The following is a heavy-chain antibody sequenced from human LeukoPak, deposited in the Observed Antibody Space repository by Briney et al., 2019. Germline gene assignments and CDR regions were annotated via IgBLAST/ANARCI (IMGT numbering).Heavy chain of an antibody. D-gene: IGHD1-26*01. J-gene: IGHJ4*02. V-gene: IGHV3-15*05. Sequence: PGGSLRLSCAASGFTFSNAWMSWVRQAPGKGLEWVGRFRSKTDGGTIDYAAPVKGRFTTSRDDSRNTLYLQMNSLKTEDTAVYYCTTVIMGAPKDDYWGQGTLVTVSS. CDR2: FRSKTDGGTI. CDR3: TTVIMGAPKDDY. CDR1: GFTFSNAW.